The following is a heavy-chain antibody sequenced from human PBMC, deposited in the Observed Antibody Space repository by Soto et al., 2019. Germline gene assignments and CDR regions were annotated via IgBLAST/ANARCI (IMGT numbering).Heavy chain of an antibody. CDR2: IYPGDSDT. CDR3: ARLLSRSHILTGYTLDY. D-gene: IGHD3-9*01. Sequence: GESLKISCKGSGYSFTSYWIGWVRQMPGKGLEWMGIIYPGDSDTRYSPSFQGQVTISADKSISTAYLQWSSLKASDTAMYYCARLLSRSHILTGYTLDYWGQGTLVTVSS. J-gene: IGHJ4*02. V-gene: IGHV5-51*01. CDR1: GYSFTSYW.